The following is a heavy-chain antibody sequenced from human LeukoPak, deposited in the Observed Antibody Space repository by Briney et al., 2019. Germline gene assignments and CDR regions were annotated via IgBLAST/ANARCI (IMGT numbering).Heavy chain of an antibody. CDR3: ARSSLGYCSSTSCLPWFDP. V-gene: IGHV1-2*04. D-gene: IGHD2-2*01. CDR2: INPNSGGT. J-gene: IGHJ5*02. CDR1: GYTCTGYY. Sequence: ASVKVSCKASGYTCTGYYMHWVRQAPGQGLEWMGWINPNSGGTNYAQKFQGWVTMTRDTSISTAYMELSRLRSDDTAVYYCARSSLGYCSSTSCLPWFDPWGQGTLVTVSS.